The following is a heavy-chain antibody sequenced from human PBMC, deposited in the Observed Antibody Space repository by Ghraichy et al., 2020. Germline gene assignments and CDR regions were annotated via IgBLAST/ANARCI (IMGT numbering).Heavy chain of an antibody. Sequence: GGSLRLSCTASGFTFSDYSMSWVRQAPGKGLEWVSAISATSDHTPYEDSVKGRFTVSRDNAKNKLYLLMNSLRAEDTAVYYCVKCGDGGCCQHQYFHHWGQGTLVTVSS. J-gene: IGHJ1*01. CDR1: GFTFSDYS. D-gene: IGHD2-21*01. V-gene: IGHV3-23*01. CDR3: VKCGDGGCCQHQYFHH. CDR2: ISATSDHT.